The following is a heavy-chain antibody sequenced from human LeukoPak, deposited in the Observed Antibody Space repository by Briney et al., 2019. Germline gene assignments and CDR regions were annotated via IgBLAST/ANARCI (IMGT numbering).Heavy chain of an antibody. D-gene: IGHD3-10*01. CDR3: ARANYYGSRSLDY. Sequence: SETLSLTCTVSGGSINSGSYYWSWIRQPAGKGLEWIGRVYTRGGTNYNPSLRSRVTISVDTSKSQFSLKLSSVTAADSAVYYCARANYYGSRSLDYWGQGTLVTVSS. CDR2: VYTRGGT. V-gene: IGHV4-61*02. J-gene: IGHJ4*02. CDR1: GGSINSGSYY.